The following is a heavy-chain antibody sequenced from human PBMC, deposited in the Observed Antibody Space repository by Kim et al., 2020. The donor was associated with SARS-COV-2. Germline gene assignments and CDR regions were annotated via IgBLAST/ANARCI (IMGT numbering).Heavy chain of an antibody. CDR3: ARRQFTSGWYYFDY. D-gene: IGHD6-19*01. V-gene: IGHV3-74*01. Sequence: HEDSVKCRFSIYRDNAKNTLYLQMNSLRAGDTAVYYCARRQFTSGWYYFDYWGQGTRVTVAS. J-gene: IGHJ4*02.